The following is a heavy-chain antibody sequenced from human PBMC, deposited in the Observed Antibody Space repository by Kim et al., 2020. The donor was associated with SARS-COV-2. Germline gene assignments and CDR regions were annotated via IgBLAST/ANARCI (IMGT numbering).Heavy chain of an antibody. V-gene: IGHV3-73*01. CDR3: TRDPAPGVVTAIFDY. CDR1: GFTFSGSA. Sequence: GGSLRLSCAASGFTFSGSAMHWVRQASGKGLEWVGRIRSKANSYATAYAASVKGRFTISRDDSKNTAYLQMNSLKTEDTAVYYCTRDPAPGVVTAIFDYWGQGTLVTVSS. CDR2: IRSKANSYAT. J-gene: IGHJ4*02. D-gene: IGHD2-21*02.